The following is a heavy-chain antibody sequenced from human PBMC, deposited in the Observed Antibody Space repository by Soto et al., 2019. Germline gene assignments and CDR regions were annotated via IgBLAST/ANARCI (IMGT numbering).Heavy chain of an antibody. CDR3: VRGLYTGSPHFFF. D-gene: IGHD1-26*01. V-gene: IGHV3-30*03. CDR1: GFTFSSYG. CDR2: ISYDGSNK. J-gene: IGHJ4*01. Sequence: GGSLRLSCAASGFTFSSYGMHWVRQAPGKGLEWVAVISYDGSNKYYADSVKGRFTISRDNSKNTLYLQMNSLRVEDTAIYYCVRGLYTGSPHFFFWGQGTLVTVSS.